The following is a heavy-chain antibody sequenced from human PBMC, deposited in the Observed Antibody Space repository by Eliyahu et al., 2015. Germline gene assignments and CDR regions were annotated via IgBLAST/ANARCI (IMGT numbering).Heavy chain of an antibody. V-gene: IGHV3-9*01. CDR2: ISWNSGSI. J-gene: IGHJ3*02. D-gene: IGHD1-14*01. Sequence: EVQLVESGGGLVQPGRSLXLSCAASGFTXXDYAMHWXRQAPGKGLGWVSGISWNSGSIGYADSVKGRFTISRDNAKNSLYLQMNSLRAEDTALYYCAKDRSRNGPDAFDIWGQGTMVTVSS. CDR3: AKDRSRNGPDAFDI. CDR1: GFTXXDYA.